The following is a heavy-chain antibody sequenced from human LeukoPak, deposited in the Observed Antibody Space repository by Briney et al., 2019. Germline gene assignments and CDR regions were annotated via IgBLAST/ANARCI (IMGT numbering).Heavy chain of an antibody. CDR1: GGTFSSYA. CDR2: IIPIFGTA. V-gene: IGHV1-69*05. CDR3: ARDGYYDILTGYQKTNWFDP. D-gene: IGHD3-9*01. Sequence: SVKVSCKVSGGTFSSYAISWVRQAPGQGLEWMGGIIPIFGTANYAQKFQGRVTITTDESTSTAYMELSSLRSEDTAVYYCARDGYYDILTGYQKTNWFDPWGQGTLVTVSS. J-gene: IGHJ5*02.